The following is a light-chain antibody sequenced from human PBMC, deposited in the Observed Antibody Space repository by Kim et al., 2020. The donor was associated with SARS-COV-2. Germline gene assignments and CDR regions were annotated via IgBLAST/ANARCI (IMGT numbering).Light chain of an antibody. CDR1: SSDVGAYNY. CDR2: DVT. Sequence: QSALTQPASVSGSPGQSITISCTGTSSDVGAYNYVSWYQQHPSKAPKVMIYDVTKRPSGVSDRLSGSKSGNTASLTISGLQAEDEADYYCSSYTTSSTWVFGGGTK. V-gene: IGLV2-14*01. CDR3: SSYTTSSTWV. J-gene: IGLJ3*02.